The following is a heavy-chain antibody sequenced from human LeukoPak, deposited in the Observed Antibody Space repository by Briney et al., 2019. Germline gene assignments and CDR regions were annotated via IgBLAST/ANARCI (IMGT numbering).Heavy chain of an antibody. J-gene: IGHJ6*03. CDR3: VGDMGV. CDR1: GDSISSYF. CDR2: IFYSGNT. V-gene: IGHV4-59*01. Sequence: PSETLSLTCTVSGDSISSYFWIWIRQPPGKGLEWIGYIFYSGNTNSNPSLKSRVTISLDTSKNQFSLKLNSVTAADTAVYYCVGDMGVWGKGTTVTVSS.